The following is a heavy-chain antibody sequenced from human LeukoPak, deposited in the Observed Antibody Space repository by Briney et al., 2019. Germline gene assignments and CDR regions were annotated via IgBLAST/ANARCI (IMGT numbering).Heavy chain of an antibody. V-gene: IGHV4-39*01. D-gene: IGHD2-2*01. J-gene: IGHJ4*02. Sequence: PSETLSLTCTVSGDSISRSSYYWGWIRQPPGKGLEWIGSMHYTGTAYYNPSLKSRVTISVDTSKSQFSLRLSSVTAPDTAVYYCARVGYCSSISCAKWGSFDAWGQGILVSVSS. CDR1: GDSISRSSYY. CDR3: ARVGYCSSISCAKWGSFDA. CDR2: MHYTGTA.